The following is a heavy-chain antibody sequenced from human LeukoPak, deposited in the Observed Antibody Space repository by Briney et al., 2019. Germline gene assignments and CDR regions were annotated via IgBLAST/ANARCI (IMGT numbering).Heavy chain of an antibody. D-gene: IGHD3-3*01. J-gene: IGHJ6*03. CDR3: ARTVWTDFWSGYYGRVGYYMDV. Sequence: SETLSLTRAVYGGSFSGYYWSWIRQPPGKGLEWIGGINHSGSTNYNPSLKSRVTISVDTTKNQFSLKLSSVTAADTAVYYCARTVWTDFWSGYYGRVGYYMDVWGKGTTVTVSS. CDR2: INHSGST. V-gene: IGHV4-34*01. CDR1: GGSFSGYY.